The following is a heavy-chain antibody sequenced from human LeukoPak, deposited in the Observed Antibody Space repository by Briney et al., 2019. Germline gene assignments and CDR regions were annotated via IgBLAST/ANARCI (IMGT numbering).Heavy chain of an antibody. CDR1: GGSFSGYY. CDR3: ARVRRQQLVSVRHYFDY. J-gene: IGHJ4*02. D-gene: IGHD6-13*01. CDR2: INHSGST. Sequence: SETLSLTCAVYGGSFSGYYWSWIRQPPGKGLEWIGEINHSGSTNYNPSLKSRVTISVDTSKNQFSLKLSSVTAADTAVYYCARVRRQQLVSVRHYFDYWGQGTLVTVSS. V-gene: IGHV4-34*01.